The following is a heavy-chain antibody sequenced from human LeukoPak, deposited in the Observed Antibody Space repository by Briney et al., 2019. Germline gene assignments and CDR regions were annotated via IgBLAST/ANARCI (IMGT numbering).Heavy chain of an antibody. J-gene: IGHJ3*02. V-gene: IGHV3-23*01. CDR3: AKEEIWPHAFDI. CDR2: ISGSGGST. CDR1: GFTFSSYA. Sequence: GGSLRLSCAASGFTFSSYAMSWVRPAPGKGLEWVSAISGSGGSTYYADSVKGRFNIPRDNSKNTLYLQMNSLRAEDTAVYYCAKEEIWPHAFDIWGQGTMVTVSS. D-gene: IGHD5-24*01.